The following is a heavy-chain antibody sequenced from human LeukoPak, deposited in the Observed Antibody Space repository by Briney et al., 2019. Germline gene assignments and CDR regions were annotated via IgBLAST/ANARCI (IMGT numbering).Heavy chain of an antibody. CDR3: ARGDRPYYYGSGSYYC. D-gene: IGHD3-10*01. Sequence: GGSLRLSCAASGFTFSNYSMNWVRQAPGKGLEWISYISRYSNTIYYADSVKGQFTISRDNAKNSLYLQMNSLRAEDTAVYYCARGDRPYYYGSGSYYCWGQGTLVTVSS. CDR1: GFTFSNYS. J-gene: IGHJ4*02. CDR2: ISRYSNTI. V-gene: IGHV3-48*01.